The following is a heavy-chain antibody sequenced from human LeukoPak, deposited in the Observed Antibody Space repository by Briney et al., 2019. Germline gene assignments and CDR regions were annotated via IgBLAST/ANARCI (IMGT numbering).Heavy chain of an antibody. D-gene: IGHD6-13*01. V-gene: IGHV1-2*06. J-gene: IGHJ4*02. CDR1: GYTFTGYY. CDR2: INPNSGGT. Sequence: GASVKVSCKASGYTFTGYYMHWVRQAPGQGLEWMGRINPNSGGTNYAQKFQGRVTMTRDTSISTAYMEPSRLRSDDTAVYYCARDYSSSSYYFDYWGQGTLVTVSS. CDR3: ARDYSSSSYYFDY.